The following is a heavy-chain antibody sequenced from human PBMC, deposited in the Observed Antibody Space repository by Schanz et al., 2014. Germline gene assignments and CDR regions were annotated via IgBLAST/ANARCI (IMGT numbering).Heavy chain of an antibody. Sequence: QLVQSGAEVKKPGASVKVSCTASGFTLTSHFMHWLRQAPGQGLEWMGLISPIDGSTTYAWGFQGRLAMIRDTSTTTVCMDLSNLRSEGTAVYYCAKGRSAACGCYDAFDLWGQGTLVTVSS. V-gene: IGHV1-46*01. CDR2: ISPIDGST. J-gene: IGHJ4*02. CDR1: GFTLTSHF. CDR3: AKGRSAACGCYDAFDL. D-gene: IGHD3-16*01.